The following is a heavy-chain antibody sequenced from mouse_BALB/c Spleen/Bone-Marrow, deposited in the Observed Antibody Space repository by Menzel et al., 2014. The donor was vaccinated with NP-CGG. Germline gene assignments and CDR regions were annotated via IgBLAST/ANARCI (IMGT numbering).Heavy chain of an antibody. V-gene: IGHV1-39*01. Sequence: EVQLQQSGPELEKPGASVKISCKASGYSFTGYNMNWVKQSNGKSHEWIGNIDPYSGGTSYNQKFKGKATLTVDKSSSTAYMQLKSLTSEDSAVYYCARSWVNYFDYWGQGTTLTVSS. CDR1: GYSFTGYN. J-gene: IGHJ2*01. CDR3: ARSWVNYFDY. D-gene: IGHD2-1*01. CDR2: IDPYSGGT.